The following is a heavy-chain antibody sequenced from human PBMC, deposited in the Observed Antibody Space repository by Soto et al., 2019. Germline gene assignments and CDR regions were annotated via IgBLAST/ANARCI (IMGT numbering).Heavy chain of an antibody. CDR3: AGGQSSLLLDC. CDR2: INHSGST. V-gene: IGHV4-34*01. Sequence: QVQLQQWGEGLLKPSETLSLTGAGYGGSFSAYYWSWIRQPPGKGLEWIGEINHSGSTNYNPSLKSRVTISVDTSKTQFSLKLSSVTAADTAVYYYAGGQSSLLLDCWGQGILVTVAS. D-gene: IGHD2-8*02. J-gene: IGHJ4*02. CDR1: GGSFSAYY.